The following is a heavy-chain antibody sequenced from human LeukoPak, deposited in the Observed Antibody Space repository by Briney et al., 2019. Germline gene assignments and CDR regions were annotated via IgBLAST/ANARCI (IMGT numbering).Heavy chain of an antibody. D-gene: IGHD3-22*01. J-gene: IGHJ4*02. V-gene: IGHV3-11*04. CDR3: ARVRNYYDSSGYFYYFDY. Sequence: PGGSLRLSCAASAFTFSDYYMSWVRQAPGKGLAWVSYISSTSSTRYYADSVKGRFTISRDNAKNSLHLQMNSLRAEDTAVYYCARVRNYYDSSGYFYYFDYWGQGTLVTVSS. CDR2: ISSTSSTR. CDR1: AFTFSDYY.